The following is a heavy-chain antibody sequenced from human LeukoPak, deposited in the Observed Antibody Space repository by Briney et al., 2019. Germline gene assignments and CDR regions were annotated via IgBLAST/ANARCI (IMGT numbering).Heavy chain of an antibody. CDR1: GFTFSSYS. J-gene: IGHJ6*02. Sequence: GGSLRLSCAASGFTFSSYSMNWVRQAPGKGLEWVSSISSSSSYIYYADSVKGRFTISRDNSKNTLYPQMNSLRAEDTAVYYCASLTITPDGMDVWGQGTTVTVSS. D-gene: IGHD4-23*01. V-gene: IGHV3-21*01. CDR3: ASLTITPDGMDV. CDR2: ISSSSSYI.